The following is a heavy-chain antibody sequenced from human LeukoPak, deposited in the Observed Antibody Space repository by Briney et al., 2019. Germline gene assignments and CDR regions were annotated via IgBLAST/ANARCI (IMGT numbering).Heavy chain of an antibody. CDR2: IYYSGST. Sequence: PSETLSLTCTVSGGSISSDYWSWIRQPPGKGLEWIGYIYYSGSTNYNPSLKSRVTISVDTSKNQFSLKLSSVTAADTAVYYCARDRGGVVGATTYYYYGMDVWGQGTTVTVSS. J-gene: IGHJ6*02. CDR3: ARDRGGVVGATTYYYYGMDV. V-gene: IGHV4-59*01. CDR1: GGSISSDY. D-gene: IGHD1-26*01.